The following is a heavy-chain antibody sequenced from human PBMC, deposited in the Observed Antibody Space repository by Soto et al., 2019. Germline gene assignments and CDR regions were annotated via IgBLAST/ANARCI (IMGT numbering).Heavy chain of an antibody. D-gene: IGHD2-8*01. Sequence: SETLSLTCAVYGGSFSGYYWSWIRQPPGKGLEWIGEINHSGSTNYNPSLKSRVTISVDTSKNHFSLKLSSVTAADTAVYCCARYNRWYCTNGVCYIFDYWGQGTLVTVSS. J-gene: IGHJ4*02. CDR3: ARYNRWYCTNGVCYIFDY. CDR1: GGSFSGYY. CDR2: INHSGST. V-gene: IGHV4-34*01.